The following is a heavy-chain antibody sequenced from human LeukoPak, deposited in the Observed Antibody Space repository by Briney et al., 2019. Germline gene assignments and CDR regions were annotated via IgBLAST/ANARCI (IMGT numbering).Heavy chain of an antibody. CDR3: ARDKAHSYGRYFDP. CDR2: ISNGNT. CDR1: GGSISTYY. J-gene: IGHJ5*02. D-gene: IGHD5-18*01. V-gene: IGHV4-59*01. Sequence: PSETLSLTCSVAGGSISTYYWNWTRQTPGKGLEWIGHISNGNTDYNPSLKSRVTISVDTSKNQFSLRLTSVTAADTGVYYCARDKAHSYGRYFDPWGQGALVIVSS.